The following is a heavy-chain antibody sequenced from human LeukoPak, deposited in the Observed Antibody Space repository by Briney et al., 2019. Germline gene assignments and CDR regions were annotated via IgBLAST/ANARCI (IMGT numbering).Heavy chain of an antibody. V-gene: IGHV1-69*04. J-gene: IGHJ4*02. CDR3: ARDLGQEWELVGEQSSRNETDY. D-gene: IGHD1-26*01. CDR2: IIPILGIA. Sequence: ASVKVSCKASGGTLSSYAISWVRQAPGQGLEWMGRIIPILGIANYAQKFQGRVTITADKSTSTAYMELSSLRSEDTAVYYCARDLGQEWELVGEQSSRNETDYWGQGTLVTVSS. CDR1: GGTLSSYA.